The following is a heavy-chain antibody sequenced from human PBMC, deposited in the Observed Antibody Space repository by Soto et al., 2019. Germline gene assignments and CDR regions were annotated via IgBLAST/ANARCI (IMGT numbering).Heavy chain of an antibody. Sequence: NLRASVKVSCKVSGYTLTELSMHWVRQAPGKGLEWMGGFDPEDGETIYAQKFQGRVTMTEDTSTDTAYMELSSLRSEDTAVYYCATLRRDFLSLFSLPYRYLHAVCGQGTT. CDR1: GYTLTELS. CDR2: FDPEDGET. D-gene: IGHD5-18*01. J-gene: IGHJ6*02. CDR3: ATLRRDFLSLFSLPYRYLHAV. V-gene: IGHV1-24*01.